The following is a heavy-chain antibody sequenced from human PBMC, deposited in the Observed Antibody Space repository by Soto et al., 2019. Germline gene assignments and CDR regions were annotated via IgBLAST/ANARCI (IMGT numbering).Heavy chain of an antibody. CDR2: IYHSGST. CDR1: GGSISSSNW. D-gene: IGHD3-22*01. V-gene: IGHV4-4*02. J-gene: IGHJ4*02. CDR3: AILLYDSIGYYHFDY. Sequence: QVQLQESGPGLVKPSGTLSLTCGVSGGSISSSNWWSWVRQPSRKRLEWIGEIYHSGSTNYNPSLKSRVTISVDKSKNQFSLKLSSVTAADTAVYYCAILLYDSIGYYHFDYWGQGTLVTVSS.